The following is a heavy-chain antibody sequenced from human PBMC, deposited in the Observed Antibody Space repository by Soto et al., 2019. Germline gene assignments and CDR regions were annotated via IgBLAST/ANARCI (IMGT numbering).Heavy chain of an antibody. CDR2: SYYSGST. V-gene: IGHV4-39*01. CDR1: GGSISSSSYY. D-gene: IGHD2-2*01. J-gene: IGHJ6*03. CDR3: ARLASDIVVVPADPAGVEYRRYYYYYMDV. Sequence: SETLSLTCTVSGGSISSSSYYWGWIRQPPGKRLEWIGSSYYSGSTYYNPSLKSRVTISVDTSKNQFSLKLSSVTAADTAVYYCARLASDIVVVPADPAGVEYRRYYYYYMDVWCKGTTVS.